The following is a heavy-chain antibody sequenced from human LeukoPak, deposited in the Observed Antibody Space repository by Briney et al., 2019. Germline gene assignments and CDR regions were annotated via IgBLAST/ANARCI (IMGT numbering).Heavy chain of an antibody. V-gene: IGHV1-24*01. CDR2: FDPEDGET. CDR3: ATVGTTEGDGLDY. J-gene: IGHJ4*02. D-gene: IGHD1-7*01. Sequence: ASVKVSCKVSGNALTELSMHWVRQAPGKGLEWMGGFDPEDGETIYAQKFQGRVTMTEDTSTDTAYMELSSLRSEDTAVYYCATVGTTEGDGLDYWGQGTLVTVSS. CDR1: GNALTELS.